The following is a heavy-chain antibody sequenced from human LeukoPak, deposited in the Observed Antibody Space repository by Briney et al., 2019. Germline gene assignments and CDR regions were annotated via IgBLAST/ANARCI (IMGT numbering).Heavy chain of an antibody. V-gene: IGHV4-59*01. Sequence: SETLSLTCTASGGSISSYYWSWIRQPPGKGLEWTGYIYYSGSTNYNPSLKSRVTISVDTSKNQFSLKLSSVTAADTAVYYCARDSSSSSYYYGMDVWGQGTTVTVSS. CDR3: ARDSSSSSYYYGMDV. CDR2: IYYSGST. CDR1: GGSISSYY. J-gene: IGHJ6*02. D-gene: IGHD6-13*01.